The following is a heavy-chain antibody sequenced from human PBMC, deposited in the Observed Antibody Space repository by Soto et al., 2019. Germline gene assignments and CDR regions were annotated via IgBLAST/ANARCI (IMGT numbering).Heavy chain of an antibody. Sequence: PGGSLRLSCAASGFTFSSYAMSCVRQAPGKGLEWVSAISGSGGSTYYADSVKGRFTMSRDNSKNTLYLQMNSLRAEDTAVYYCAKDIWPPYYDFWSGYYNDYWGQGTLVTVSS. D-gene: IGHD3-3*01. J-gene: IGHJ4*02. CDR2: ISGSGGST. V-gene: IGHV3-23*01. CDR1: GFTFSSYA. CDR3: AKDIWPPYYDFWSGYYNDY.